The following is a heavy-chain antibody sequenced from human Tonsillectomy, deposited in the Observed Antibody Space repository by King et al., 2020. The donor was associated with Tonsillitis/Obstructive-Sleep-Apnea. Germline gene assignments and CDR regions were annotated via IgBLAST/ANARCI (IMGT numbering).Heavy chain of an antibody. CDR3: ARARTYVATMVQRIVKQDVFDI. CDR1: GYTFTGYY. J-gene: IGHJ3*02. CDR2: INPNSGGT. Sequence: QLVQSGAEVKKPGASVKVSCKASGYTFTGYYMHWVRQAPGQGLEWMGRINPNSGGTNYVQRFQGRVTMTRDTSISTADMEVSRLRSDNTAVYYFARARTYVATMVQRIVKQDVFDIWGQGTMVTVSS. D-gene: IGHD3-10*01. V-gene: IGHV1-2*06.